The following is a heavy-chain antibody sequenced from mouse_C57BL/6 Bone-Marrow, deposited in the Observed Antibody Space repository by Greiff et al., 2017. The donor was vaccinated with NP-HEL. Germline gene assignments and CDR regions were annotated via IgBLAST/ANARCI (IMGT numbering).Heavy chain of an antibody. D-gene: IGHD1-1*01. CDR1: GYTFTDYY. CDR3: ARFGYGSSPWYFDV. V-gene: IGHV1-26*01. CDR2: INPNNGGT. Sequence: VQLQQSGPELVKPGASVKISCKASGYTFTDYYMNWVKQSHGKSLEWIGDINPNNGGTSYNQKFKGKATLTVDKSSSTAYMELRSLTSEDSAVYYCARFGYGSSPWYFDVWGTGTTVTVSS. J-gene: IGHJ1*03.